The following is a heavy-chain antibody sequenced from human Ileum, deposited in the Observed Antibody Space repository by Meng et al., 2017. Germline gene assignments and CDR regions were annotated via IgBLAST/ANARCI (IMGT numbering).Heavy chain of an antibody. J-gene: IGHJ4*02. CDR2: IHPGDSDV. Sequence: GESLKISCQGSESRFNTYWIGWVRQLPGKGLEWVGIIHPGDSDVQYSKSFQGQVTIYANKSITTVYLQWSRLRASDTGTYYCARRARDVAYYDSSGFGWGQGTVVTVSS. CDR1: ESRFNTYW. V-gene: IGHV5-51*01. D-gene: IGHD3-22*01. CDR3: ARRARDVAYYDSSGFG.